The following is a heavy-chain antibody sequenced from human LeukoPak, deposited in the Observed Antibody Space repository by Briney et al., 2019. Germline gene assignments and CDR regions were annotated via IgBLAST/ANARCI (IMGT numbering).Heavy chain of an antibody. D-gene: IGHD3-3*01. J-gene: IGHJ6*03. CDR1: GYTFTGYY. CDR3: ARGTSGLSPPYYYYYMDV. CDR2: INPSGGST. Sequence: GASVKVSCKASGYTFTGYYMHWVRQAPGQGLEWMGIINPSGGSTSYAQKFQGRVTMTRDTSTSTVYMELSSLRSEDTAVYYCARGTSGLSPPYYYYYMDVWGKGTTVTVSS. V-gene: IGHV1-46*03.